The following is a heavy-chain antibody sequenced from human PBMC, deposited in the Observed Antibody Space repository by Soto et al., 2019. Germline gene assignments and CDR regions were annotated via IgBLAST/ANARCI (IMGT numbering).Heavy chain of an antibody. V-gene: IGHV3-48*02. CDR1: GFTFSSYS. J-gene: IGHJ5*01. CDR3: ARESRFLEWLSLNWFDS. Sequence: GGSLRLSCAASGFTFSSYSMNWVGQAPGKGLEWVSYISSSSSNIYYADSVKGRFTISRDNAKNSLYLQMNSLRDEDTAVYYCARESRFLEWLSLNWFDSWGQGT. CDR2: ISSSSSNI. D-gene: IGHD3-3*01.